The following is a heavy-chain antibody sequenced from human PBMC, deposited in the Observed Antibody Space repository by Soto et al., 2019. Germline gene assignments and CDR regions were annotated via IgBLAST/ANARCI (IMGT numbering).Heavy chain of an antibody. CDR1: GFTFSSYS. CDR3: ARAPTHFVSAHYFVS. Sequence: EVQLVESGGGLVKPGGSLRLSCAASGFTFSSYSMNWVRQAPGKGLEWVSSISGSSSYIYYADSLKGRFTVSSDNAKNSLYLEMNSLGAEDTAVYYCARAPTHFVSAHYFVSWGLGTLVTVSS. J-gene: IGHJ4*02. CDR2: ISGSSSYI. V-gene: IGHV3-21*01.